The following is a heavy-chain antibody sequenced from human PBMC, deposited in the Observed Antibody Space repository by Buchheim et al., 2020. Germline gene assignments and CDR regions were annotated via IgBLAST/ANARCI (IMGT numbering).Heavy chain of an antibody. J-gene: IGHJ4*02. V-gene: IGHV4/OR15-8*02. CDR2: IYHSGTT. CDR3: ASNLAFWSVYRGVY. CDR1: GGSIITSSW. Sequence: QVQLQESGPGLVKPSGTLSLSCSVSGGSIITSSWWCWVRQPPGKGLEWIGEIYHSGTTNYDPSLKRRVIMSIDKSKNQFSLNLTSVTAADTAIYYCASNLAFWSVYRGVYWGRGTL. D-gene: IGHD3-3*01.